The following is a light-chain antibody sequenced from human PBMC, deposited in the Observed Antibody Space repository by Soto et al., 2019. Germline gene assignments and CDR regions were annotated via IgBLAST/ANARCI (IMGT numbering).Light chain of an antibody. Sequence: DIVMTQSPDALAVSLGERATINCKSSQSVLSSSNNQNYLAWFQQKPGQPPKLLIYWASTRQSGVPDRFSGSGSGTDSTLTISRLQAEDVAVYYCQQYLNRLRTFGQGTKVEIK. CDR2: WAS. CDR1: QSVLSSSNNQNY. CDR3: QQYLNRLRT. V-gene: IGKV4-1*01. J-gene: IGKJ1*01.